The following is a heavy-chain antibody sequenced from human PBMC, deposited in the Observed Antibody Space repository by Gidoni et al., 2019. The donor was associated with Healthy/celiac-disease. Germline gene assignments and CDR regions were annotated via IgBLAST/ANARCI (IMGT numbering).Heavy chain of an antibody. Sequence: QVQLQQWGAGLFKPSETLSLTCAVYGGSFSGYYWSWIRQPPGKGLEWIGDINHSGSTNYNPSLKSRVTISVDTYKNQFSLKLSSVTAADTAVYYGARIAAAGRVYFDYWGQGTLVTVSS. D-gene: IGHD6-13*01. CDR2: INHSGST. V-gene: IGHV4-34*01. CDR1: GGSFSGYY. CDR3: ARIAAAGRVYFDY. J-gene: IGHJ4*02.